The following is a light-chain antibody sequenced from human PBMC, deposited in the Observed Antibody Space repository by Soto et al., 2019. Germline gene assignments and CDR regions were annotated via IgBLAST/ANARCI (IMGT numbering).Light chain of an antibody. CDR2: DAS. Sequence: EIVLTQSPVTLSLSPGERATLSCRASQSVTTFLAWYQQKPGQAPRLLIYDASKRATGIPARFSGSVSGTDFTLTISSLEPKDFAVYYWQQRTNWPLTFGAGTKVEIK. CDR3: QQRTNWPLT. CDR1: QSVTTF. V-gene: IGKV3-11*01. J-gene: IGKJ4*01.